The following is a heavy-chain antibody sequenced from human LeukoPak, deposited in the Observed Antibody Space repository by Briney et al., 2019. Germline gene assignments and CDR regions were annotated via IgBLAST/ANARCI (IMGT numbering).Heavy chain of an antibody. D-gene: IGHD1-26*01. Sequence: GGSLRLSCAASGFTVSNSYMIWVRQAPGKGLEWVSLIYGGGSTYYADSVKGRFTISRDNFKNTLYLQMNSLRAEDTAVYYCARGLVGATFDAFDIWGQGTMVTVSS. CDR1: GFTVSNSY. CDR3: ARGLVGATFDAFDI. CDR2: IYGGGST. V-gene: IGHV3-53*01. J-gene: IGHJ3*02.